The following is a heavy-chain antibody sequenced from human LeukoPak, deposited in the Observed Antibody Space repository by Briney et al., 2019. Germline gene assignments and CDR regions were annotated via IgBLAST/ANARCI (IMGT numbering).Heavy chain of an antibody. CDR3: ARVTGSIDY. CDR1: GYTFTTYD. J-gene: IGHJ4*02. D-gene: IGHD1-26*01. CDR2: MNPNSGNT. Sequence: ASVKVSCKASGYTFTTYDINWVRQAAGQGLEWMGWMNPNSGNTGYAQKFQGRVTMTRNTPMSTAYMEPSSLRSEDTAMYYCARVTGSIDYWGQGTLVTVSS. V-gene: IGHV1-8*01.